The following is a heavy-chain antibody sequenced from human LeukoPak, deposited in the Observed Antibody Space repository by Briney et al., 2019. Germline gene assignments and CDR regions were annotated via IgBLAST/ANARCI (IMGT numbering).Heavy chain of an antibody. V-gene: IGHV1-2*05. J-gene: IGHJ4*02. CDR1: GYTFSGYY. Sequence: ASVKVSCKASGYTFSGYYIHWVRQAPGQGLEWMGRINPNSGGTNYAQRFQGRVNMTRDTSISTAYMDLSRLRPDDTDVYYCARVDSTGYYRGRGPIDYWGQGTLVTVSS. CDR2: INPNSGGT. CDR3: ARVDSTGYYRGRGPIDY. D-gene: IGHD3-22*01.